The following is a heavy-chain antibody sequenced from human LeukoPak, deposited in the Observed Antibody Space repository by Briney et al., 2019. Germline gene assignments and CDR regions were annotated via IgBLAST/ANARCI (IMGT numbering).Heavy chain of an antibody. D-gene: IGHD6-19*01. CDR3: ARDVPYSSGWYWVGGIDY. CDR1: GFTFSSYA. CDR2: ISYDGSNK. V-gene: IGHV3-30*04. Sequence: GGSLRLSCAASGFTFSSYAMHWVRQAPGKGLEWVAVISYDGSNKYYADSVKGRFTISRDNSKNTLCLQMNSLRAEDTAVYYCARDVPYSSGWYWVGGIDYWGQGTLVTVSS. J-gene: IGHJ4*02.